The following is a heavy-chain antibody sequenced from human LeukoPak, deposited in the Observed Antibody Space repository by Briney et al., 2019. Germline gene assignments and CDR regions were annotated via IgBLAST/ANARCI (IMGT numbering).Heavy chain of an antibody. V-gene: IGHV3-74*01. J-gene: IGHJ6*02. CDR2: INGDGSGI. Sequence: GGSLRLSCVASGFSISTYAMHWVRQAPGKGLVWVSRINGDGSGINYADSVKGRFTISRDNAKNTLFLQMDSLRAEDTAVYYCARDRSYAIDVRGQGTTVTVSS. CDR3: ARDRSYAIDV. CDR1: GFSISTYA.